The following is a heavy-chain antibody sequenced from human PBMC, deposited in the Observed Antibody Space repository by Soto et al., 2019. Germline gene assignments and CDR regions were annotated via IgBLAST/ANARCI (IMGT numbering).Heavy chain of an antibody. V-gene: IGHV1-3*01. CDR3: ASSYSNYDIIDYYYYGMDV. CDR1: GYTFTSYA. J-gene: IGHJ6*02. D-gene: IGHD4-4*01. CDR2: INAGNGNT. Sequence: QVQLVQSGAEVKKPGASVKVSCKASGYTFTSYAMHWVRQAPGQRLEWMGWINAGNGNTKYSQKFQGRVTITRDTSASTAYMELSSLRSEDTAVYYCASSYSNYDIIDYYYYGMDVWGQGTTVTVSS.